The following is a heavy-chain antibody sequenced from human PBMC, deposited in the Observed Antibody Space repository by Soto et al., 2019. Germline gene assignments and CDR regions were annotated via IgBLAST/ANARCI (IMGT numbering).Heavy chain of an antibody. D-gene: IGHD6-6*01. CDR1: GFTFSSYS. CDR3: ARGSEWSSSGLWYYYYYYMDV. J-gene: IGHJ6*03. CDR2: ISSSSSYI. Sequence: GESLKISCAASGFTFSSYSMNWVRQAPGKGLEWVSSISSSSSYIYYADSVKGRFTISRDNAKNSLYLQMNSLRAEDTAVYYCARGSEWSSSGLWYYYYYYMDVWGKGTTVTVSS. V-gene: IGHV3-21*01.